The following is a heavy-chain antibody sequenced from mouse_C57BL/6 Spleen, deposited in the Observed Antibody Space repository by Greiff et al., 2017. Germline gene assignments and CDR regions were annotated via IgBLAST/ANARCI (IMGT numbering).Heavy chain of an antibody. CDR1: GFTFSDYY. CDR3: ARDRGAYYFDY. J-gene: IGHJ2*01. Sequence: EVMLVESEGGLVQPGSSMKLSCTASGFTFSDYYMAWVRQVPEKGLEWVANINYDGSSTYYLDSLKSRFIISRDNATNILYLQMSSLKSEDTATYYCARDRGAYYFDYWGQGTTLTVSS. V-gene: IGHV5-16*01. CDR2: INYDGSST. D-gene: IGHD3-1*01.